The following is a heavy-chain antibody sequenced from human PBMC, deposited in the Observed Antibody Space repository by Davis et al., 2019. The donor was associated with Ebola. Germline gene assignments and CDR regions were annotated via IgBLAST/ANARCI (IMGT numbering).Heavy chain of an antibody. V-gene: IGHV3-30*18. CDR3: AKDSAGSPNHYDFWSGYFDY. Sequence: GESLKISCAASGFTFSSYGMHWVRQAPGKGLEWVAVISYDGSNKYYADSVKGRFTISRDNSKNTLYLQMNSLRAEDTAVYYCAKDSAGSPNHYDFWSGYFDYWGQGTLVTVSS. D-gene: IGHD3-3*01. CDR1: GFTFSSYG. J-gene: IGHJ4*02. CDR2: ISYDGSNK.